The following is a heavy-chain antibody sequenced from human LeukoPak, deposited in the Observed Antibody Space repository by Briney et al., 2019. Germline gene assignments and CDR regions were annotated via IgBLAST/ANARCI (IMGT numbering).Heavy chain of an antibody. J-gene: IGHJ4*02. D-gene: IGHD4-11*01. CDR1: GFTVSTNY. CDR3: ARDGSVTTGNFVS. Sequence: GGSLRLSCAASGFTVSTNYMSWVRQASGKGLEWVPLIYSGGSRYYADAVRGGLTISRDNSKNTLYLQLNSLRTEDAAVYYCARDGSVTTGNFVSWGQGTLVTVSS. V-gene: IGHV3-53*01. CDR2: IYSGGSR.